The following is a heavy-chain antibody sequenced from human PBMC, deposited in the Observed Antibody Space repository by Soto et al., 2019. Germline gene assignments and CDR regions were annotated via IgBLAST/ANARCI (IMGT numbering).Heavy chain of an antibody. V-gene: IGHV2-26*01. CDR3: ARFTIRRGELSNYYYGMDV. CDR2: IFSTDEK. Sequence: QVTLKESGPVMVKATETLAVTCTVSGFSLSNARMAVSWIRQPPGKALEWLAHIFSTDEKSYNTSLKTRLTISKDTSRSQVVLTMTNVDPVDTATYYCARFTIRRGELSNYYYGMDVWGQGTTVTVSS. J-gene: IGHJ6*02. D-gene: IGHD3-10*01. CDR1: GFSLSNARMA.